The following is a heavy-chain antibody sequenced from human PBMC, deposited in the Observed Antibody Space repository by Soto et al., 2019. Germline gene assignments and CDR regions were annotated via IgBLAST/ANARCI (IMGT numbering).Heavy chain of an antibody. J-gene: IGHJ4*02. Sequence: QVVLLQSGAEVKEPGSSVRVSCQVSGSTFNNFAFSWVRQAPGHGPEWMGGIVVDSNTAEYSQRFQDRVTITADTSTDSLSMALGRLTFEDTAFYYCARAIKRWEVNSYFDFWGQGTLVTVSS. CDR2: IVVDSNTA. CDR3: ARAIKRWEVNSYFDF. V-gene: IGHV1-69*06. CDR1: GSTFNNFA. D-gene: IGHD1-26*01.